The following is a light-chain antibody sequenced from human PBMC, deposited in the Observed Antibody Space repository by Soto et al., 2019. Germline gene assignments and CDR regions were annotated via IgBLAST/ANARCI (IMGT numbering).Light chain of an antibody. CDR2: KAS. Sequence: DIQMTQSPSTLSASVGDRVTITCRASQSINNWLAWYQQKPGKAPNLLIYKASNLESGVPSRFSGSGSGTEFTLTISSLQPDDFATYYCQQYDSESRTFGQGTKVEI. CDR1: QSINNW. J-gene: IGKJ1*01. CDR3: QQYDSESRT. V-gene: IGKV1-5*03.